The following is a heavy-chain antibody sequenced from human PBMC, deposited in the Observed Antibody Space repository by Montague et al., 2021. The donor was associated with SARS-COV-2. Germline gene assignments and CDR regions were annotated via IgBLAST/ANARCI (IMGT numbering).Heavy chain of an antibody. D-gene: IGHD3-3*01. CDR3: ARKASRGITIFGVVTAPYYFDY. Sequence: SETLSLTCTVSGGSISSSSYYWGWIRQPPGKGLEWIGSINHSGSNYYNPSLKSRVTISVDTSKNQFSLKLSSVTAADTAVYYCARKASRGITIFGVVTAPYYFDYWGQGTLVTVSS. CDR2: INHSGSN. J-gene: IGHJ4*02. V-gene: IGHV4-39*01. CDR1: GGSISSSSYY.